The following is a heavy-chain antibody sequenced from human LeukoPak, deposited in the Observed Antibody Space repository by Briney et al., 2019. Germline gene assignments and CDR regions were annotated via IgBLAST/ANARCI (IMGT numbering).Heavy chain of an antibody. CDR1: GGSFSGYY. D-gene: IGHD2-8*01. CDR2: INHSGST. V-gene: IGHV4-34*01. J-gene: IGHJ4*02. CDR3: ARAEENGLIGFFDY. Sequence: PSETLSLTCAVYGGSFSGYYWSWIRQPPGKGLEWIGEINHSGSTNYNPSLKSRVTISVDTSKNQFSLKLSSVTAADTAVYYCARAEENGLIGFFDYWGQGTLVTVSS.